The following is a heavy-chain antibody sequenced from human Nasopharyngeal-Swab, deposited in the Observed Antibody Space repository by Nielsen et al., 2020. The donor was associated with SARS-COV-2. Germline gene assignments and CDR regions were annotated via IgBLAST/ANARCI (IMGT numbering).Heavy chain of an antibody. J-gene: IGHJ4*02. CDR1: GFRFSSAW. Sequence: GESLKISCVASGFRFSSAWMSWFRQAPGKGPEDIGRIMRKSDGETAEYSAPVKGRFTVSRDDSKNTLYLQMNSLKIEDTAVYYCATDWYSGRGWGQGTLVTVSS. V-gene: IGHV3-15*01. CDR3: ATDWYSGRG. D-gene: IGHD1-26*01. CDR2: IMRKSDGETA.